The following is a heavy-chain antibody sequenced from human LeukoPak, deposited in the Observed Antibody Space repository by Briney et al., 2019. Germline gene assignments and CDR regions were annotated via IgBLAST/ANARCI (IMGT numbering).Heavy chain of an antibody. J-gene: IGHJ4*02. V-gene: IGHV3-53*01. CDR2: IYSGGHT. Sequence: GGSLRLSCAASGLTVSSNYMSWVRQAPGKGLEWVSVIYSGGHTYYVDSVKGRFTISRDNSKNTLYLQMNSLRAEDTAVYYCAKDRDIVVVVAATFDYWGQGTLVTVSS. CDR3: AKDRDIVVVVAATFDY. CDR1: GLTVSSNY. D-gene: IGHD2-15*01.